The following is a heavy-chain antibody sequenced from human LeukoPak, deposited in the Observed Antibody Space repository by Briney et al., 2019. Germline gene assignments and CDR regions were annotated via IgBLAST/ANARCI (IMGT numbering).Heavy chain of an antibody. CDR1: GFTFSNYG. V-gene: IGHV3-23*01. D-gene: IGHD6-19*01. J-gene: IGHJ5*02. Sequence: GGSLRLSCAASGFTFSNYGMSWVRQAPGKGLEWVSVISGSGGSTYYVDSVKGRFTISRDNSKNTLYLQMNSLRAEDTAVYYCARSSSGWYGGWFDPWGQGTLVTVSS. CDR3: ARSSSGWYGGWFDP. CDR2: ISGSGGST.